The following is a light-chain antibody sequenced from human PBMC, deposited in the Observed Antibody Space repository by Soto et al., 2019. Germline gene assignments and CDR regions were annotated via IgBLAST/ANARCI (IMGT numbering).Light chain of an antibody. V-gene: IGKV1-12*01. CDR3: QQGSSFPWT. CDR2: AAS. Sequence: DIQMTQSPSSVSASVGDRVTITCRASQDVDSWLTWYQQKPGKAPKLLIYAASNLQSGVPSRFTGSGSGTDFTVTISILQPEDFATYYCQQGSSFPWTFGQGTKVEIK. CDR1: QDVDSW. J-gene: IGKJ1*01.